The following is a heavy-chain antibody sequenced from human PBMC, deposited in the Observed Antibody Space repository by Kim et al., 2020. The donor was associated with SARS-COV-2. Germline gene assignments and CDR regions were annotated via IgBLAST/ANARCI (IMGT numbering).Heavy chain of an antibody. CDR3: ASYYYDSSGYYLGYFDY. CDR2: IYYSGST. Sequence: SETLSLTCTVSGGSISSSSYYWGWIRQPPGKGLEWIGSIYYSGSTYYNPSLKSRVTISVDTSKNQFSLKLSSVTAADTAVYYCASYYYDSSGYYLGYFDYWGQGTLVTVSS. D-gene: IGHD3-22*01. CDR1: GGSISSSSYY. V-gene: IGHV4-39*07. J-gene: IGHJ4*02.